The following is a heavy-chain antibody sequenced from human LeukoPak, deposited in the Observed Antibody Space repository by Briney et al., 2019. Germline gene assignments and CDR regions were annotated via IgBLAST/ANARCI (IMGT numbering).Heavy chain of an antibody. CDR1: GGSISSGDYY. Sequence: PSETLSLTCTVSGGSISSGDYYWSWIRQPPGKGLEWIGYIYYSGSTYYNPSLKSRVTISVDTSKNQSSLKLSSVTAADTAVYYCARAVERITIFGVVAADAFDIWGQGTMVTVSS. J-gene: IGHJ3*02. D-gene: IGHD3-3*01. V-gene: IGHV4-30-4*08. CDR2: IYYSGST. CDR3: ARAVERITIFGVVAADAFDI.